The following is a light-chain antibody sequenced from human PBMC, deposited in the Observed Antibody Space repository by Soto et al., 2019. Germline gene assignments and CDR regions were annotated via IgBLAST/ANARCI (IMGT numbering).Light chain of an antibody. Sequence: SRLTLSPSSFSASTGDRVTITCQASQDISNYLNWYQQKPGKAPKLMIHDASKLETGVPSRFSGSGSGTDFTFTISSLQPEDIATYYCQQYDNPPITFGQGTRLEIK. CDR2: DAS. CDR1: QDISNY. CDR3: QQYDNPPIT. V-gene: IGKV1-33*01. J-gene: IGKJ5*01.